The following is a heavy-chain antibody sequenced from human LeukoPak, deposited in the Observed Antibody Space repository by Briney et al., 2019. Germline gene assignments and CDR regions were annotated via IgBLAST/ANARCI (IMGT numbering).Heavy chain of an antibody. CDR2: INHSGST. V-gene: IGHV4-34*01. CDR1: GGSFSGYY. CDR3: ARASTVTTYNWFDP. Sequence: PSETLSLTCAVHGGSFSGYYWSWIRQPPGKGLEWIGEINHSGSTNYNPSLKSRVTISVDTSKNQFSLELSSVTAADTAVYYCARASTVTTYNWFDPWGQGTLVTVSS. D-gene: IGHD4-17*01. J-gene: IGHJ5*02.